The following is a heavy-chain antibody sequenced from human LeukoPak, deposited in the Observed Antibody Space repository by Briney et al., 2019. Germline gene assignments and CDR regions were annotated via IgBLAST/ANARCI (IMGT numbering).Heavy chain of an antibody. Sequence: ASVNVSCKASGYTFTGYYMHWVRQAPGQGLEWMGWINPNSGGTNYAQKFQGRVTMTRDTSVSTAYMELSRLRSDDTAVYYCARTDGIVVVTASVAVFDPWGQGTLVTVSS. V-gene: IGHV1-2*02. CDR1: GYTFTGYY. J-gene: IGHJ5*02. D-gene: IGHD2-21*02. CDR3: ARTDGIVVVTASVAVFDP. CDR2: INPNSGGT.